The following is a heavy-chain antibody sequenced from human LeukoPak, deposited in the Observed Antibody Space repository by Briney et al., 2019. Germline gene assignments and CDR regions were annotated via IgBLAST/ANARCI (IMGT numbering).Heavy chain of an antibody. Sequence: SETLSLTCAVYGGSFSGYSWSWIRQPPGKGLEWIGEINHSGSTNYNPSLKSRVTISVDTSKNQFSLKLSSVTAADTAVYYCARGYDFWSGYYFDYWGQGTLVTVSS. D-gene: IGHD3-3*01. CDR3: ARGYDFWSGYYFDY. J-gene: IGHJ4*02. V-gene: IGHV4-34*01. CDR2: INHSGST. CDR1: GGSFSGYS.